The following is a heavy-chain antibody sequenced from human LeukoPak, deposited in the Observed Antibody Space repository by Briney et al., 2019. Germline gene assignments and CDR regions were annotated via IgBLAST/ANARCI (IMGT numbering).Heavy chain of an antibody. CDR3: ASIVVVPAAIPFDY. J-gene: IGHJ4*01. V-gene: IGHV4-61*01. Sequence: PSETLSLTCTVSGGSVSSGSYYWSRIRQPPGKGLEWIGYIYYSGSTNYNPSLKSRVTISVDTSKNQFSLKLSSVTAADTAVYYCASIVVVPAAIPFDYWGQGTLVTVSS. D-gene: IGHD2-2*01. CDR2: IYYSGST. CDR1: GGSVSSGSYY.